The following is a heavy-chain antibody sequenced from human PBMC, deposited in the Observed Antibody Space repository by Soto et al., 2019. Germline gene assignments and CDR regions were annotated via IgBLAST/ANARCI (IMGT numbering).Heavy chain of an antibody. CDR2: ISTYNGKT. V-gene: IGHV1-18*01. D-gene: IGHD1-1*01. J-gene: IGHJ6*02. CDR1: GYTFTTYG. Sequence: ASVKVSCKASGYTFTTYGFSGVRQAPGQGLEWMGWISTYNGKTNLPQKLQGRVTMTTDTSTSTAYMELTSLRSDDTAVYYCARDLGLELPIHMDVWGQGTTVTVSS. CDR3: ARDLGLELPIHMDV.